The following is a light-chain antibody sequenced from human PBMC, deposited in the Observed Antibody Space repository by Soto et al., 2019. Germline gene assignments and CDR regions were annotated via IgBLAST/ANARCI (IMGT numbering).Light chain of an antibody. CDR3: QQYDNLPLT. CDR2: DAS. CDR1: QDISNY. J-gene: IGKJ4*01. V-gene: IGKV1-33*01. Sequence: DIQMTQAPSALAGSVGYRVTITFQASQDISNYLNWYQQKPGKAPKLLIYDASNLETGVPSRFSGSGSGTDFTFTISSLQPEDIATYYCQQYDNLPLTFGGGTKVDIK.